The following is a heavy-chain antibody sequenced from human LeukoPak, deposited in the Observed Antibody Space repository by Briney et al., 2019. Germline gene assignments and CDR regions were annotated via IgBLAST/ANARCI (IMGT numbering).Heavy chain of an antibody. CDR3: ARGTMVRGVIDHYYFDY. CDR2: IYYSGST. CDR1: GGSISSYY. V-gene: IGHV4-59*01. Sequence: PSETLSLTCTVSGGSISSYYWSWIRQPPGKGLEWLGYIYYSGSTNYNPSLKSRVTISVDTSKNQFSLKLSSVTAADTAVYYCARGTMVRGVIDHYYFDYWGQGTLVTVSS. D-gene: IGHD3-10*01. J-gene: IGHJ4*02.